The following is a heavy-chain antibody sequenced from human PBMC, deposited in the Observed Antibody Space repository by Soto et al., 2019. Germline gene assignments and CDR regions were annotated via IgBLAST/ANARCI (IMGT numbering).Heavy chain of an antibody. V-gene: IGHV3-33*01. CDR2: IWFDGSNK. CDR3: ARDPSHGSGSYLDY. Sequence: PGGSLRLSCAASGFTLSDYGMHWVRQAPGKGLEWVAVIWFDGSNKYYADSVKGRFTLSRDNSKNTLYLQMNGLRAEDTAVFYCARDPSHGSGSYLDYWGQGTPVTVSS. CDR1: GFTLSDYG. J-gene: IGHJ4*02. D-gene: IGHD3-10*01.